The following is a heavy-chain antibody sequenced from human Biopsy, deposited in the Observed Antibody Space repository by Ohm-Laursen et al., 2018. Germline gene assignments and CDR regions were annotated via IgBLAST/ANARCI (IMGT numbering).Heavy chain of an antibody. CDR1: GYNFISYS. V-gene: IGHV1-18*01. CDR2: IRPLNGDT. J-gene: IGHJ4*02. Sequence: ASVKVSCNTSGYNFISYSINWVRQAPGQGLEWMGWIRPLNGDTKYGQKFQDRVTMTTDTSTSTVYMELTSLRSDDTAVYYCARGEVTFGELIVSLDSWGQGTLVTVSS. D-gene: IGHD3-16*02. CDR3: ARGEVTFGELIVSLDS.